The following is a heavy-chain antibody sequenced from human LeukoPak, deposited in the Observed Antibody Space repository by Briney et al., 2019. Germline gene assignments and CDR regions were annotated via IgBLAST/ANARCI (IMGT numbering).Heavy chain of an antibody. CDR2: TYYRSKWYN. V-gene: IGHV6-1*01. CDR1: GDSVSSNSAA. CDR3: ARGASIIAVTGTYYYGMDV. J-gene: IGHJ6*02. D-gene: IGHD6-19*01. Sequence: SQTLSLTCAISGDSVSSNSAAWNWIRQSPSRGLEWLGRTYYRSKWYNDYAVSVKSRITISLDTSKYQFSLHLNSVTPEDTAVYYCARGASIIAVTGTYYYGMDVWGQGTTVTVSS.